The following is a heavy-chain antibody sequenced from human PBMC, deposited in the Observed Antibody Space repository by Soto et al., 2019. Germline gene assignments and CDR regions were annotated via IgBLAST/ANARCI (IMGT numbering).Heavy chain of an antibody. Sequence: EVQLLESGGGLVQPGGSLRLSCAASGFTFSSYAMTWVRQAPGKGLEWVSAISGSGGSTYYSASVKGRFTISRDNSKNTLYLQMNSLRAEDTAVYYCATNSSDDGSYYFDYWGQGTLVTVSS. CDR1: GFTFSSYA. CDR3: ATNSSDDGSYYFDY. J-gene: IGHJ4*02. D-gene: IGHD1-1*01. CDR2: ISGSGGST. V-gene: IGHV3-23*01.